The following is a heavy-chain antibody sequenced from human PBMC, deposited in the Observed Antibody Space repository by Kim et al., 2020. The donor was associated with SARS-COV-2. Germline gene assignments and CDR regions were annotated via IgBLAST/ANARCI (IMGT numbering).Heavy chain of an antibody. D-gene: IGHD3-16*01. CDR3: TRRGSSDYYYYGMDV. J-gene: IGHJ6*02. V-gene: IGHV3-73*01. CDR2: IRSKANSYAT. Sequence: GGSLRLSCAASGFTFSGSAMHWVRQASGKGLEWVGRIRSKANSYATAYAASVKGRFTISRDDSKNTAYLQMNSLKTEDTAVYYCTRRGSSDYYYYGMDVWGQGTTVTVSS. CDR1: GFTFSGSA.